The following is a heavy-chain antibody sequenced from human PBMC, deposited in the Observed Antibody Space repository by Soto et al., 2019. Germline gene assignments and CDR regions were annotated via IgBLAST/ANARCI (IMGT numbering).Heavy chain of an antibody. CDR2: ISYDGSNK. CDR1: GFRFSSYG. Sequence: PGGSLRLSCRTSGFRFSSYGMHWVCQAPGKGLEWVAVISYDGSNKYYADSVKGRFTISRDNSKSTLYLQMNSLRAEDTALYYCAKGRSYYYYYGVDVWGQGTTVTVSS. J-gene: IGHJ6*02. CDR3: AKGRSYYYYYGVDV. V-gene: IGHV3-30*18.